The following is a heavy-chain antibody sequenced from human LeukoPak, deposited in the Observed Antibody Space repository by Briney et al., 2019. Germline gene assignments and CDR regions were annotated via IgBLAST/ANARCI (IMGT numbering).Heavy chain of an antibody. CDR2: ISSSGSTI. J-gene: IGHJ6*03. V-gene: IGHV3-11*01. Sequence: PGGSLRPSCAASGFTFSDYYMSWIRQAPGKGLEWVSYISSSGSTIYYADSVKGRFTISRDNAKNSLYLQMNSLRAEDTAVYYCARIPYSNYVPYYYYYMDVWGKGTTVTVSS. CDR3: ARIPYSNYVPYYYYYMDV. CDR1: GFTFSDYY. D-gene: IGHD4-11*01.